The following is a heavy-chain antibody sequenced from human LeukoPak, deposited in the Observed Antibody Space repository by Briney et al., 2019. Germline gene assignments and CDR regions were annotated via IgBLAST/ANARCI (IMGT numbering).Heavy chain of an antibody. V-gene: IGHV3-21*01. Sequence: GGSLRLSCAAPGFTFSSYSMNWVRQAPGKGLEWVSSISSSSSYIYYADSVKGRFTISRDNAKNSLYLQMNSLRAEDTAVYYCARDKNAYHSFDSWGQGTLSSSLQ. CDR1: GFTFSSYS. CDR2: ISSSSSYI. J-gene: IGHJ4*02. CDR3: ARDKNAYHSFDS. D-gene: IGHD2-2*01.